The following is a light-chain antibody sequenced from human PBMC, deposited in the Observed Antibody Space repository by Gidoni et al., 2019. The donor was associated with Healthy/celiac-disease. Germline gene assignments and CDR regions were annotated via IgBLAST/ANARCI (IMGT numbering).Light chain of an antibody. CDR1: QRISSW. Sequence: TLSASVGDRVTITCRASQRISSWLAWYQQKPGKAPKILIYKASSLESGVPSRFSGSGSGTEFTLTINSLQPDDFATYYCQQHNSYPGTFGQGTKVEIK. CDR2: KAS. V-gene: IGKV1-5*03. CDR3: QQHNSYPGT. J-gene: IGKJ1*01.